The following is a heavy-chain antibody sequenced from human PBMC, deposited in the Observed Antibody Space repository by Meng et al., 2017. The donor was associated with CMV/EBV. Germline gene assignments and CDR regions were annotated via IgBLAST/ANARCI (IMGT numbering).Heavy chain of an antibody. J-gene: IGHJ4*02. CDR1: GYTFTSYY. CDR2: INPSGGST. V-gene: IGHV1-46*04. CDR3: ARVVRGGSYLGGDYFDY. D-gene: IGHD1-26*01. Sequence: ASVKVSCKASGYTFTSYYMHWVRQAPGQGLEWMGIINPSGGSTSYADSVKGRFTISRDNAKNTLYLQMNSLRAEDTAVYYCARVVRGGSYLGGDYFDYWGQGTLVTVSS.